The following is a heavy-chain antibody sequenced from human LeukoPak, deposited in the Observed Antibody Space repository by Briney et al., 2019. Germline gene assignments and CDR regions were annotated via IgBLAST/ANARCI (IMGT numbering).Heavy chain of an antibody. CDR1: GGTFRSYA. CDR3: AVEVAPAAALNDYYMGV. CDR2: IIPIIGTA. V-gene: IGHV1-69*05. J-gene: IGHJ6*03. D-gene: IGHD2-2*01. Sequence: SSVKPSCTASGGTFRSYAISCGRRAPGPGLGWRGGIIPIIGTANYAQNLQGRVTITMDKSTSTSYMELRSVSAEDTAVYYCAVEVAPAAALNDYYMGVWGKGTTVTVSS.